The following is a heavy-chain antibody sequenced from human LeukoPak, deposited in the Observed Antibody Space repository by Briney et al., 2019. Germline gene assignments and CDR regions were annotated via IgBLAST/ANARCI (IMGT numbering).Heavy chain of an antibody. J-gene: IGHJ4*02. V-gene: IGHV4-59*01. Sequence: SETLSLTCIVSGASISSDYWNWIRQPPGKGLEWMGYIYHSGSTNYNPSLKSRVTISIDTSKNQFSLKMSSVTAADTAVYYCARRRIGMDSSGWYASGDYYFDNWGQGTLVSVSS. D-gene: IGHD6-19*01. CDR1: GASISSDY. CDR2: IYHSGST. CDR3: ARRRIGMDSSGWYASGDYYFDN.